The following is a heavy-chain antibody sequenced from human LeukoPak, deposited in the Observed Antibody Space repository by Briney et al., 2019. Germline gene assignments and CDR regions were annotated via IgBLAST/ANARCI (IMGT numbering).Heavy chain of an antibody. D-gene: IGHD4-17*01. J-gene: IGHJ4*02. CDR1: GFTFSGYG. CDR3: AKISGVRRTLTTVTKGDFDY. CDR2: ISYDGSNK. V-gene: IGHV3-30*18. Sequence: PGRSLRLSCAASGFTFSGYGMHWVRQAPGKGLEWVAVISYDGSNKYYADSVKGRFTISRDNSKNTLYLQMNSLRAEDTAVYYCAKISGVRRTLTTVTKGDFDYWGQGTLVTVSS.